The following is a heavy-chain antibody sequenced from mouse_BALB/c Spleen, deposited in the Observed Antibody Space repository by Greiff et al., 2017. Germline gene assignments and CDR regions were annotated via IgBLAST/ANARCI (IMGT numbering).Heavy chain of an antibody. Sequence: QVTLKVCGPGLLQPSQTLSLTCSFSGFSLSTSGMGVGWIRQPSGQGLEWLAHIYWDDDKRNNPSLKSRRTISKDTSRNQVFLKITSMDTADTATDYCAGRAIYDGYPFAYWGQGTLVTVSA. CDR2: IYWDDDK. CDR3: AGRAIYDGYPFAY. J-gene: IGHJ3*01. CDR1: GFSLSTSGMG. D-gene: IGHD2-3*01. V-gene: IGHV8-12*01.